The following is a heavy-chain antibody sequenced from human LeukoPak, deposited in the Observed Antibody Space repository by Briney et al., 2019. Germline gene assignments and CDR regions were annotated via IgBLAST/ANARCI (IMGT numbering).Heavy chain of an antibody. CDR3: AREATWGQWYFDL. CDR1: GFTFSNHG. D-gene: IGHD6-19*01. CDR2: IAGDGGAK. Sequence: PGRSLRLSCVASGFTFSNHGMHWVRQAPGKGLEWVAVIAGDGGAKFYADSVKGRFTLFRDNPKNTLYLQVNDLSAEDTAVYYCAREATWGQWYFDLWGRGTPVTVSS. V-gene: IGHV3-30*03. J-gene: IGHJ4*02.